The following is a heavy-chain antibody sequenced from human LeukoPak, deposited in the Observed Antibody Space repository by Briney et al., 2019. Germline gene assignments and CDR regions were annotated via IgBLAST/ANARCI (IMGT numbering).Heavy chain of an antibody. CDR2: IYTSGST. V-gene: IGHV4-61*02. Sequence: SETLSLTXTVSGGSISSGSYYWSWIRQPAGKGLEWIGRIYTSGSTNYNPSLKSRVTISVDTSKNQFSLKLSSVTAADTAVYYCAREGTGRFLEWLNYYYYMDVWGKGTTVTVSS. CDR1: GGSISSGSYY. J-gene: IGHJ6*03. CDR3: AREGTGRFLEWLNYYYYMDV. D-gene: IGHD3-3*01.